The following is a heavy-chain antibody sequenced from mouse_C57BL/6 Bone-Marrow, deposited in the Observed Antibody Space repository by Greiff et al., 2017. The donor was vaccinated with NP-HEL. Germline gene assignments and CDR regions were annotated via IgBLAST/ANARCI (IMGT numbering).Heavy chain of an antibody. Sequence: VQLQQPGAELVRPGTSVKLSCKASGYTFTSYWMHWVKQRPGQGLEWIGVIDPSDSYTNYNQKFKGKATLTVDTSSSTAYMQLISLTSADSAVYYCARRYYGSSWGYAMDDWGQGTSVTVSS. J-gene: IGHJ4*01. CDR1: GYTFTSYW. D-gene: IGHD1-1*01. V-gene: IGHV1-59*01. CDR2: IDPSDSYT. CDR3: ARRYYGSSWGYAMDD.